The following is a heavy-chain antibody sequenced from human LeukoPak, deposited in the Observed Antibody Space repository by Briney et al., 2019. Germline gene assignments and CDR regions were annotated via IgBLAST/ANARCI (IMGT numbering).Heavy chain of an antibody. CDR1: GGSISSGDYY. J-gene: IGHJ5*02. CDR2: IYYSGST. Sequence: SETLSLTCTVSGGSISSGDYYWSWIRQPPGKGLEWIGYIYYSGSTYYNPSLKSRVTISVDTSKNQFSLKLSSVTAADTAVYYCARLIETGTTVDPWGQGTLVTVSS. V-gene: IGHV4-30-4*08. CDR3: ARLIETGTTVDP. D-gene: IGHD1-7*01.